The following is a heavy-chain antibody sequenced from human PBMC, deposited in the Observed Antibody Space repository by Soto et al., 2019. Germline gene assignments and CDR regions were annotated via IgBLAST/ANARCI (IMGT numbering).Heavy chain of an antibody. CDR3: ATSQGSSTSLEIYDYYYYGMDV. CDR2: ILPIVGSA. V-gene: IGHV1-69*01. CDR1: GGTFSSYA. J-gene: IGHJ6*02. Sequence: QVQLVQSGAEVKKPGSSVKVSCKASGGTFSSYAISWVRQAPGQGLEWMGGILPIVGSADYAQKFQGRVTITADESTSTAYIELSSLRSEDTAVYYCATSQGSSTSLEIYDYYYYGMDVWGQGTTVTVSS. D-gene: IGHD2-2*01.